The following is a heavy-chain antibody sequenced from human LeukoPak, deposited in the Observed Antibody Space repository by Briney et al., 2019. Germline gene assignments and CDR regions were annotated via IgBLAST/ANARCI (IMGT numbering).Heavy chain of an antibody. CDR1: GFTVSSNY. CDR2: ISSGHTI. D-gene: IGHD3-10*01. V-gene: IGHV3-69-1*02. Sequence: GGSLRLSCAASGFTVSSNYMSWVRQAPGKGLEWVSYISSGHTIYYADSVKGRFTISRDNTENFLYLQLTSVRAEDTAVYYCAISGTYYYGSGSYYTYWGQGTLVTVSS. CDR3: AISGTYYYGSGSYYTY. J-gene: IGHJ4*02.